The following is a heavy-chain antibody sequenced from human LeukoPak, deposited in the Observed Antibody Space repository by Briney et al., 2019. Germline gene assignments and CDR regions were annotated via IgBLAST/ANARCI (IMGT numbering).Heavy chain of an antibody. CDR1: GGSISSSSYY. CDR2: IYYSGSA. CDR3: ARHSERYSFFDY. J-gene: IGHJ4*02. V-gene: IGHV4-39*01. D-gene: IGHD1-1*01. Sequence: SETLSLTCTISGGSISSSSYYWGWIRQPPGKGLEWIGGIYYSGSAYYNPSLKSRVTISVDTSKNQFSLKLSSVTAADTAVYYCARHSERYSFFDYWGQGTLVTVSS.